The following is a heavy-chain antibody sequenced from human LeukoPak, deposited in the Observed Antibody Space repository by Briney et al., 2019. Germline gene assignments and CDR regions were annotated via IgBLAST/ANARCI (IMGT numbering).Heavy chain of an antibody. CDR2: INQDRSQT. CDR3: AREGHYGNDAFDV. V-gene: IGHV3-7*01. Sequence: PGGSLRLSCAVSGFTFSRFWMSWIRQAPGKGLEWVAHINQDRSQTYYVDSVKGRFTISRDNTKNSLFLVMNNLRVEDTAVYYCAREGHYGNDAFDVWDQGTLVTVSS. J-gene: IGHJ3*01. D-gene: IGHD4-17*01. CDR1: GFTFSRFW.